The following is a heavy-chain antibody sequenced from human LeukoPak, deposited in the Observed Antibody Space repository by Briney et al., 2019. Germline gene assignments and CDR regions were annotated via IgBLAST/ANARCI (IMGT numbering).Heavy chain of an antibody. CDR1: GFTFSTSG. V-gene: IGHV3-33*05. CDR2: ISSDGFDK. Sequence: GGSLRLSCAASGFTFSTSGMHWVRQAPGKGLEWVAVISSDGFDKYYADSVKGRFTISRDNSKSAVYLQMNSLRAEDTAVYYCAKDRKSTSFLDHWGQGTLVTVSS. J-gene: IGHJ4*02. D-gene: IGHD6-6*01. CDR3: AKDRKSTSFLDH.